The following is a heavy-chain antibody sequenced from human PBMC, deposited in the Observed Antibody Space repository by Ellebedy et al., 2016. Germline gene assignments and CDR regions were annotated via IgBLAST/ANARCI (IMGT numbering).Heavy chain of an antibody. D-gene: IGHD3-10*01. CDR1: GYSFTSYW. J-gene: IGHJ4*02. CDR2: IYPGDSDT. V-gene: IGHV5-51*01. Sequence: GGSLRLXXKGSGYSFTSYWIGWVRQMPGKGLEWMGIIYPGDSDTRYSPSFQGQVTISADKSISTAYLQWSSLKASDTAMYYCARLSKASIRGGDYSDYWGQGTLVTVSS. CDR3: ARLSKASIRGGDYSDY.